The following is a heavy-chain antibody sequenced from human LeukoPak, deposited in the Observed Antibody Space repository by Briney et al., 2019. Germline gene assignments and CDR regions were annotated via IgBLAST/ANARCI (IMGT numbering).Heavy chain of an antibody. J-gene: IGHJ4*02. Sequence: SETLSLTCTVSGGSISSGIYYWGWIRQPQGKGLEWIGSIYYSGNTYYNPSLKGRVTISVDTSKNQLSLKLNSVTAADTAVYYCARHVRQQLPPKAFDYWGQGTLVTVSS. D-gene: IGHD6-13*01. V-gene: IGHV4-39*01. CDR3: ARHVRQQLPPKAFDY. CDR1: GGSISSGIYY. CDR2: IYYSGNT.